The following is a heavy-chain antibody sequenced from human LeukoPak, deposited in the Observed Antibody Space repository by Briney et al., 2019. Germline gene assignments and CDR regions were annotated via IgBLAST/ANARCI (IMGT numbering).Heavy chain of an antibody. CDR3: AKRRGITMVRGDGWDY. D-gene: IGHD3-10*01. J-gene: IGHJ4*02. CDR1: GFTFDDYA. Sequence: PGGSLRLSCAASGFTFDDYAMHWVRQAPGKGLEWVSGISWNSGSIGYADSVKGRFTISRDNAKNSLYLQMNSLRAEDTAVYYCAKRRGITMVRGDGWDYWGQGTLVTVSS. CDR2: ISWNSGSI. V-gene: IGHV3-9*01.